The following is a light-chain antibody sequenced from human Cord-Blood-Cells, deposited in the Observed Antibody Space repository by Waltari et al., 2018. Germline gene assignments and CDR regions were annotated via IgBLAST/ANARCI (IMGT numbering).Light chain of an antibody. CDR3: QQRSNWPPT. J-gene: IGKJ2*01. Sequence: EIVLTQSPATLSLSPGERATISCRDSPSVSSYLAWYQQRPGQAPRLPISDASNRATGIPARLRGSWSGTSFALANSSLEPEDFAVYYCQQRSNWPPTFGQETKLEI. CDR2: DAS. CDR1: PSVSSY. V-gene: IGKV3-11*01.